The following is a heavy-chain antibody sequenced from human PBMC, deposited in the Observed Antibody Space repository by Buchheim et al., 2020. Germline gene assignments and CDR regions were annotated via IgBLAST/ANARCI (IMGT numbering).Heavy chain of an antibody. CDR2: INEDGSFM. CDR1: GFTFSRQW. J-gene: IGHJ4*02. V-gene: IGHV3-74*01. Sequence: EVQLVESGGGLVQPGGSLRLSCAASGFTFSRQWMHWVRQAPGKGLIWVSRINEDGSFMSYADSVQGRFTISRDNAKNTLFLQMNTLRDEDTAVYVCVRDLLYSGYESPGDDVASGGQGTL. D-gene: IGHD5-12*01. CDR3: VRDLLYSGYESPGDDVAS.